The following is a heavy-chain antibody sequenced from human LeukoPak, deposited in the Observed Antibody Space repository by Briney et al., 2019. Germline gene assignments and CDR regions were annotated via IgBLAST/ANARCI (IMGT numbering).Heavy chain of an antibody. J-gene: IGHJ3*02. CDR1: GGSFSGYY. CDR3: ARGRDWLRTDAFDI. D-gene: IGHD3/OR15-3a*01. V-gene: IGHV4-34*01. CDR2: INHSGST. Sequence: SETLSLTCTVYGGSFSGYYWSWIRQPPGKGLEWIGEINHSGSTTSKSSLKSRVTMSADTSKNQFSLKLRSVTAADTAVYFCARGRDWLRTDAFDIWGQGTMVTVSS.